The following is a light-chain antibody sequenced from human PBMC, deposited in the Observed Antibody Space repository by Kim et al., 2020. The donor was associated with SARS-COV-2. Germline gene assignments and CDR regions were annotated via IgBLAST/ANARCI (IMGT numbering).Light chain of an antibody. J-gene: IGLJ3*02. Sequence: GKTVTISCTRSRGSIASNYVQWYQQRPGSSPTTVIYEDTQRPSGVSDRFSGSIDSSSNSASLTISGLKTEDEADYYCQSYDSSNQVFGGGTQLTVL. V-gene: IGLV6-57*01. CDR1: RGSIASNY. CDR2: EDT. CDR3: QSYDSSNQV.